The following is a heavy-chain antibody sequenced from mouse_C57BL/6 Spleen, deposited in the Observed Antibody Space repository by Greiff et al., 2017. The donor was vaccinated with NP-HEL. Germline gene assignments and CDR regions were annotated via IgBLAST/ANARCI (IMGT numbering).Heavy chain of an antibody. CDR3: SRVDYYGSSYDYAMDY. J-gene: IGHJ4*01. CDR1: GFSLTSYA. CDR2: IWTGGGT. Sequence: VQGVESGPGLVAPSQSLSITCTVSGFSLTSYAISWVRQPPGKGLEWLGVIWTGGGTNYNSALKSRLSISKDNSKSQVFLKMNRLQTDDTARYYCSRVDYYGSSYDYAMDYWGQGTSVTVSS. D-gene: IGHD1-1*01. V-gene: IGHV2-9-1*01.